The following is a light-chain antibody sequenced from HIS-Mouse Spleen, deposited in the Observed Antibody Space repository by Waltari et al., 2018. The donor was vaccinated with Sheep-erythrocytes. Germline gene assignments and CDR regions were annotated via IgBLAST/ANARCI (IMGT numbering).Light chain of an antibody. CDR3: SSYAGSNNWV. CDR1: SSDVGGYNY. Sequence: QSALTQPDSVSGSPGQSTTIPCTGTSSDVGGYNYVTWYQQHPGKAPKLMIYEVSNRPSGVSNRFSGSKSGNTASLTISGLQAEDEADYYCSSYAGSNNWVFGGGTKLTVL. V-gene: IGLV2-14*01. CDR2: EVS. J-gene: IGLJ3*02.